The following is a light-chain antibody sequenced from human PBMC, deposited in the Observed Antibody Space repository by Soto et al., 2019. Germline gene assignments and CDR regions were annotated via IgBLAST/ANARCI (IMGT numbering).Light chain of an antibody. CDR2: EVS. CDR1: SSDVGAYNF. V-gene: IGLV2-14*01. CDR3: SSYTSSSTLV. Sequence: QSALTQPASVSGSPGQSITISCTGTSSDVGAYNFVSWYQQHPGKAPKVVISEVSNRPSGVSNRFAGSKSGNTASLTISGLQAEDEADYYCSSYTSSSTLVFGGGTKLTVL. J-gene: IGLJ3*02.